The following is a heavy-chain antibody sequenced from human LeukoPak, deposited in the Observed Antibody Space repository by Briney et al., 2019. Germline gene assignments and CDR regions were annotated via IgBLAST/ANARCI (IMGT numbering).Heavy chain of an antibody. Sequence: GPSVNVSCTASGYTFSAYYMHWVRQAPGQDLDWRGWIDTNSGATKYAQKFQGRVTITRDTSIGTAYMELSTLISDDTAVYYCASEAFCVGGSCQLHRVASWGPGTLVTVSS. V-gene: IGHV1-2*02. CDR3: ASEAFCVGGSCQLHRVAS. CDR2: IDTNSGAT. D-gene: IGHD2-15*01. J-gene: IGHJ4*02. CDR1: GYTFSAYY.